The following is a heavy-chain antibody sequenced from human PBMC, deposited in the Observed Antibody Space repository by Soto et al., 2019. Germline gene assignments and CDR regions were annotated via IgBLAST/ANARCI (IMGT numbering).Heavy chain of an antibody. D-gene: IGHD2-15*01. Sequence: SVKVSCKASGGTFSSYSISWVRQAPGQGLEWMGGTIPIFGTANYAQKFQGRVTITADESTSTAYMELSSLRSEDTAVYYCAMADSCAPTFDYWGQGTPVTVSS. CDR2: TIPIFGTA. CDR1: GGTFSSYS. J-gene: IGHJ4*02. V-gene: IGHV1-69*13. CDR3: AMADSCAPTFDY.